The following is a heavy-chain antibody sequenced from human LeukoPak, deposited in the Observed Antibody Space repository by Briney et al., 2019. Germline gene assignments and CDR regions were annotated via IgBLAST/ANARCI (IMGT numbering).Heavy chain of an antibody. Sequence: ASVKISCKVFGYTFTDYYMHWVQQAPGKGLEWMGLVDPEDGETIYAEKFQGRVTITADTSTDTAYMELSSLRSEDTAVYYCATAWSGSYSKEGRQGDAFDIWGQGTMVTVSS. CDR1: GYTFTDYY. CDR3: ATAWSGSYSKEGRQGDAFDI. D-gene: IGHD1-26*01. V-gene: IGHV1-69-2*01. CDR2: VDPEDGET. J-gene: IGHJ3*02.